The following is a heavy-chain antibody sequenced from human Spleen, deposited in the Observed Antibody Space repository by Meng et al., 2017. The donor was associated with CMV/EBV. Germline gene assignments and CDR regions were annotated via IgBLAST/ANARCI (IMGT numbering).Heavy chain of an antibody. CDR1: GYTFTNCA. Sequence: CKASGYTFTNCALSWARQAPGQGLEWMGWISGYDDNTNYAQKFQGRVSMTTDTSTSTAYMDLRNLKSDDTAVYYCARDSVDQAATYSFWGQGTLVTVSS. CDR2: ISGYDDNT. V-gene: IGHV1-18*01. CDR3: ARDSVDQAATYSF. D-gene: IGHD2-15*01. J-gene: IGHJ4*02.